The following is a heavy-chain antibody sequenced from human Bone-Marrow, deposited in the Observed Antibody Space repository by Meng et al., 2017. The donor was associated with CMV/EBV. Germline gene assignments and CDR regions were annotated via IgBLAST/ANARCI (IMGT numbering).Heavy chain of an antibody. CDR3: ARDAGTIAVSGIGDY. CDR2: ISAYNGDT. J-gene: IGHJ4*02. Sequence: ASVKVSCKASGYIFTKYGVNWMRQAPGQGPEWMGWISAYNGDTMYAPKVHGRVTMTTDTSTSTAYMELRGLRSDDTAVYYCARDAGTIAVSGIGDYWGQGTLVTVSS. D-gene: IGHD6-19*01. CDR1: GYIFTKYG. V-gene: IGHV1-18*01.